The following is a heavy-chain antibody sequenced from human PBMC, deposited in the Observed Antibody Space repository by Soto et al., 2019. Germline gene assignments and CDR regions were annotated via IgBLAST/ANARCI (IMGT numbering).Heavy chain of an antibody. CDR3: ARDSPEWSGYDSIWFDP. Sequence: GGSVEVSCKASRGTLNSYNITWGGQGPGQRLEWMGWISAYHGNTNYAQKLQGRVTMTTDTSTSTAYMELRSLRSDDTAVYYCARDSPEWSGYDSIWFDPWAQGTLVTVSS. D-gene: IGHD5-12*01. CDR1: RGTLNSYN. CDR2: ISAYHGNT. V-gene: IGHV1-18*01. J-gene: IGHJ5*02.